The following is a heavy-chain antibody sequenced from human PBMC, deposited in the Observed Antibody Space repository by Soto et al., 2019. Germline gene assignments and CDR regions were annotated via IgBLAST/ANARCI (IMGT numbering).Heavy chain of an antibody. Sequence: SETLSLTCTVSGGSVSSNSYSWGWIRQSPGKGLEWIGTIYSTENTYYNPSLLSRVTISVDTSKNEFSLRLSSVTAADTAVYYCARLNGYCVSTNCHAYYGMDAWGQGTTVTVSS. CDR2: IYSTENT. CDR1: GGSVSSNSYS. CDR3: ARLNGYCVSTNCHAYYGMDA. J-gene: IGHJ6*02. D-gene: IGHD2-2*03. V-gene: IGHV4-39*01.